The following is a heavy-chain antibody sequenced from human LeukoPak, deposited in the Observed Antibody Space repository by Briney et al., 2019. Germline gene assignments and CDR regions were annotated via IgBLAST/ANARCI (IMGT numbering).Heavy chain of an antibody. CDR2: ISAYNGNT. CDR3: ARDQRRDGYNWDYYYYMDV. Sequence: ASAKVSCKASGYTFTSYGISWVRQAPGQGLEWMGWISAYNGNTNYAQKLQGRVTMTTDTSTSTAYMELRSLRSDDTAVYYCARDQRRDGYNWDYYYYMDVWGKGTTVTVSS. V-gene: IGHV1-18*01. D-gene: IGHD5-24*01. CDR1: GYTFTSYG. J-gene: IGHJ6*03.